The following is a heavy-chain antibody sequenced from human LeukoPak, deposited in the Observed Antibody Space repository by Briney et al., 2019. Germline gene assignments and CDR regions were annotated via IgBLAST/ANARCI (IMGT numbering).Heavy chain of an antibody. V-gene: IGHV3-21*01. CDR2: ISSSSSYI. CDR3: ARGGVYSYSQYYYYGMDV. CDR1: GFTFSSYS. Sequence: GGSLRLSCAASGFTFSSYSMNWVRQAPGKGLEWVSSISSSSSYIYYADSVKGRFTISRDNAKNSLYMQMNSLRAEDTAVYYCARGGVYSYSQYYYYGMDVWGKGTTVTVSS. J-gene: IGHJ6*04. D-gene: IGHD5-18*01.